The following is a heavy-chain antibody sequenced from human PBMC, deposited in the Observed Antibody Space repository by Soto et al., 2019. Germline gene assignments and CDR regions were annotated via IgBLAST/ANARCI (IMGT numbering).Heavy chain of an antibody. D-gene: IGHD6-13*01. V-gene: IGHV5-51*01. CDR2: IYPGDSDT. Sequence: PGESLKISCKGSGYSFTSYWIGWVRQMPGKGLEWMGIIYPGDSDTRYSPSFQGQVTISADRSISTAYLQWSSLKASDTAMYYCARWKRGYSSSWEPFDYWGPGTLVTVYS. CDR3: ARWKRGYSSSWEPFDY. CDR1: GYSFTSYW. J-gene: IGHJ4*02.